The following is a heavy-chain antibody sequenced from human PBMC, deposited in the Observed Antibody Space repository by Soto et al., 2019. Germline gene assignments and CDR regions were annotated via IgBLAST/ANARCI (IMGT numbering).Heavy chain of an antibody. CDR3: ARALSMAQYYYYMDV. Sequence: ASVKVSCKASGYTFTTYGISWVRQAPGQGLEWMGWISPYNGDTHYAERFQGRLTMTTDTSATSACMELRTLSSDDRAVYFCARALSMAQYYYYMDVWGKGTTVTVSS. CDR1: GYTFTTYG. J-gene: IGHJ6*03. CDR2: ISPYNGDT. V-gene: IGHV1-18*01.